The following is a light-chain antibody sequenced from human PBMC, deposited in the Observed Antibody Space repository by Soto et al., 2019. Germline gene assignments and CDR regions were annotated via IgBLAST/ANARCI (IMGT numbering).Light chain of an antibody. CDR2: ENN. J-gene: IGLJ1*01. Sequence: QSVLTQPPSVSAAPGQKVTISCSGSSSNIGSNYVSWYQHLPGTAPKLLIYENNKRPSGIPDRFSGSESGTSATLGITGLQTGDEADYCCGAWDSSLSAFVFGTGTKVTVL. CDR3: GAWDSSLSAFV. CDR1: SSNIGSNY. V-gene: IGLV1-51*02.